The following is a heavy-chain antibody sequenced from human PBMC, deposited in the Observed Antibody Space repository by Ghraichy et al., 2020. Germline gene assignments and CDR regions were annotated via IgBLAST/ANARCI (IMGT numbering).Heavy chain of an antibody. CDR2: IYYSGRT. V-gene: IGHV4-39*07. Sequence: SETLSLTCTVSGGSISSRSYYWGWIRQPPGKGLEWIGSIYYSGRTYYNRSLKSQVTISVDTSKNQFSLNLGSVTAADTAVYYCARVLVPPGSRYFDLWGLGTLVTVSS. D-gene: IGHD2-2*01. CDR3: ARVLVPPGSRYFDL. J-gene: IGHJ2*01. CDR1: GGSISSRSYY.